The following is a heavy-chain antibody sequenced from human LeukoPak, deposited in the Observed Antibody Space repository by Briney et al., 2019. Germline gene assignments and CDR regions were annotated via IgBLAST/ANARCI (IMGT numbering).Heavy chain of an antibody. CDR1: GGSISSSNYY. CDR2: IYYSGST. V-gene: IGHV4-39*07. D-gene: IGHD6-13*01. CDR3: AREGYSKDLT. J-gene: IGHJ5*02. Sequence: NPSETLSLTCTVSGGSISSSNYYWGWIRQPPGKGLEWIGSIYYSGSTYYNPSLKSRVTISVDTSKNQFSLKLSSVTAADTAVYYCAREGYSKDLTWGQGTLVTVSS.